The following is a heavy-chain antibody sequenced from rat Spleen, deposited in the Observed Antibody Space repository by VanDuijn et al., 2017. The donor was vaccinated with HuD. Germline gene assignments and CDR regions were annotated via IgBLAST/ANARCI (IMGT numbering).Heavy chain of an antibody. CDR3: VRHPPGYKTVMYA. V-gene: IGHV5-25*01. Sequence: EVQLVESGGGLVQPGRSLKLSCAASGFTFSNYYMAWVRQAPTKGLEWVAYISYGGDNTYYGDSVKGRFTISRDNAKSTLYLQMDSLRYEYTATYYGVRHPPGYKTVMYACGQGASLTLSS. D-gene: IGHD1-4*01. J-gene: IGHJ4*01. CDR2: ISYGGDNT. CDR1: GFTFSNYY.